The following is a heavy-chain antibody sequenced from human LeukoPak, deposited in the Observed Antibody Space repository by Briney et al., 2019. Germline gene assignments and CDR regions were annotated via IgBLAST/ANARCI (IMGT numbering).Heavy chain of an antibody. V-gene: IGHV4-39*01. CDR3: ARVGNLYDYYYMDV. CDR2: IYYSGST. J-gene: IGHJ6*03. CDR1: GASISSTTYY. D-gene: IGHD1-14*01. Sequence: SETLSLTCTVSGASISSTTYYWGWIRQPPRKGLEWIASIYYSGSTYYNPSLKSRVTISVDTSKNQFSLKLSSVTAADTAVYYCARVGNLYDYYYMDVWGKGTTVTVSS.